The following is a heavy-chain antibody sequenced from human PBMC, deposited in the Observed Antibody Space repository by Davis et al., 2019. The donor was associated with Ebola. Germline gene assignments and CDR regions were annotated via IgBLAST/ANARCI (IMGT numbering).Heavy chain of an antibody. CDR3: ASSGTTSAFDI. D-gene: IGHD1-7*01. CDR1: GFTVSSNY. Sequence: GESLKISCAASGFTVSSNYMSWVRQAPGKGLEWVSVIYSGGSTYYADSVKGRFTISRHNSKNTLYLQMNSLRAEDTAVYYCASSGTTSAFDIWGQGTMVTDSS. CDR2: IYSGGST. V-gene: IGHV3-53*04. J-gene: IGHJ3*02.